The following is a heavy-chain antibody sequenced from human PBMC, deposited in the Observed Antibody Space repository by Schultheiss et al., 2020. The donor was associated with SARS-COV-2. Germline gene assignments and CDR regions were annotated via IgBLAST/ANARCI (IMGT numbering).Heavy chain of an antibody. CDR3: ARDPTLYSSGWYQYFDP. J-gene: IGHJ5*02. V-gene: IGHV4-59*12. CDR1: GGSISSYY. D-gene: IGHD6-19*01. Sequence: SQTLSLTCTVSGGSISSYYWSWIRQHPGKGLEWIGYIYYSGSTNYNPSLKSRVTISVDTSKNQFSLKLSSVTAADTAVYYCARDPTLYSSGWYQYFDPWGQGTLVTVSS. CDR2: IYYSGST.